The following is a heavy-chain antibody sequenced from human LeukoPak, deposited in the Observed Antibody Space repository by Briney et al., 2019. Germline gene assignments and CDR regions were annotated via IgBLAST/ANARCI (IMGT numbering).Heavy chain of an antibody. V-gene: IGHV7-4-1*02. D-gene: IGHD5-12*01. CDR2: INTNTGNP. J-gene: IGHJ6*03. CDR3: ARVRTDGYSGYDHPYYYYYYMDV. CDR1: GYTFTSYA. Sequence: GASVKVSCKASGYTFTSYAMNWVRQAPGQGLEWMGWINTNTGNPTYAQGFTGRFVFSLDTSVSTAYLQISSLKAEDTAVYYCARVRTDGYSGYDHPYYYYYYMDVWGKGTTVTVSS.